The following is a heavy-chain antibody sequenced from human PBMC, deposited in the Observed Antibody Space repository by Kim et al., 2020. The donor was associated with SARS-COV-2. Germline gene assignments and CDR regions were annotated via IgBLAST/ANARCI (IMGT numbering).Heavy chain of an antibody. J-gene: IGHJ2*01. CDR2: IYYSGST. Sequence: SETLSLTCTVSGGSISSSSYYWGWIRQPPGKGLEWVGSIYYSGSTYYNPSLKSRVTISVDTSKNQFSLKLSSVTAADTAVYYCARLGGGYGGNSYWYFDLWGRGTRVTVSS. D-gene: IGHD2-21*02. CDR3: ARLGGGYGGNSYWYFDL. CDR1: GGSISSSSYY. V-gene: IGHV4-39*01.